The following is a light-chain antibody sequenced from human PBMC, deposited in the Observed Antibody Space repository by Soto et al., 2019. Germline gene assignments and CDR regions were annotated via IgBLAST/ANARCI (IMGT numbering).Light chain of an antibody. Sequence: EIVLTQSPGTLSLSPGERATLSCRADRSVSDTLLTWFQQKPGQAPRLLIFVTSNRAPGIPDRFSGSGSGTDFTLTISRLEPEDFAVYYCQHYGDSSWTFGQGTKVEIK. V-gene: IGKV3-20*01. CDR2: VTS. CDR3: QHYGDSSWT. J-gene: IGKJ1*01. CDR1: RSVSDTL.